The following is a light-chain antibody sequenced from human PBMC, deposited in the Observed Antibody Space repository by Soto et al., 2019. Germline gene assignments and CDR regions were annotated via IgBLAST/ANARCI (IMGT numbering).Light chain of an antibody. CDR3: CSYAGSENHVV. J-gene: IGLJ2*01. Sequence: QPALTQPPSASGSPGQSVIISCSGSSNDVGGYDHVSWYQQHPGKAPKLMLFDVNKRPSGVPGRFSGSKSGNTASLTVSGLQAEDEADYYCCSYAGSENHVVFGGGTKLTVL. CDR1: SNDVGGYDH. V-gene: IGLV2-8*01. CDR2: DVN.